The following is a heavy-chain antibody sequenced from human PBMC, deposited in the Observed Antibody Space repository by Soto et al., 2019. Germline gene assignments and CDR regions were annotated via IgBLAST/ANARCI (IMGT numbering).Heavy chain of an antibody. D-gene: IGHD2-15*01. CDR3: ARDTSERLGYCSGGSCYSGYYYGMDV. J-gene: IGHJ6*02. Sequence: SQTLSLTCAISGDSLSSNSAAWNWIRQSPSRGLEWLGRTYYRSKWYNDYTVSVKSRITINPDTSKNQFSLQLNSVTPEDTVVYYCARDTSERLGYCSGGSCYSGYYYGMDVWGQGTTVTVSS. CDR1: GDSLSSNSAA. V-gene: IGHV6-1*01. CDR2: TYYRSKWYN.